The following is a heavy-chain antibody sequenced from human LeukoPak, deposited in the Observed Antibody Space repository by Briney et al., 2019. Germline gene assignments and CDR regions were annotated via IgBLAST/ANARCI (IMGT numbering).Heavy chain of an antibody. CDR1: GFTFSSYG. CDR2: IRYDGSNK. V-gene: IGHV3-30*02. J-gene: IGHJ5*02. Sequence: GGCLRLSCAASGFTFSSYGMHWVRQAPGKGLEWVAFIRYDGSNKYYADSVKGRFTISRDNSKNTLYLQMNSLRAEDTAVYYCSNDGPRGGWAFDPWGQGTLVTVSS. D-gene: IGHD3-10*01. CDR3: SNDGPRGGWAFDP.